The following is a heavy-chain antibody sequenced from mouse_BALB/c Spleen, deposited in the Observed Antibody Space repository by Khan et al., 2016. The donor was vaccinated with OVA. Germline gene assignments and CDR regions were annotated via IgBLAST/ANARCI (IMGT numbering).Heavy chain of an antibody. Sequence: QVQLQQPGAELVKPGASVKLSCKASGYTFTSYYMYWVKQRPGQGLEWIGGINPSNGDTNFNEKFKRKATLNVDKSSSTAYMQLSSLTSEDSAVYYCTRAGWAAFAYWGQGTLVTVSA. J-gene: IGHJ3*01. V-gene: IGHV1S81*02. D-gene: IGHD1-1*02. CDR2: INPSNGDT. CDR3: TRAGWAAFAY. CDR1: GYTFTSYY.